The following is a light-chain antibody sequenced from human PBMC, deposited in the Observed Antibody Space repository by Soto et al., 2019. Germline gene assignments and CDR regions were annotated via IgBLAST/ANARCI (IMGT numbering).Light chain of an antibody. V-gene: IGKV1-5*01. CDR1: QSVNKW. CDR2: DAY. CDR3: KQYNSYRT. J-gene: IGKJ1*01. Sequence: DLQMTQSPSTLSAPLGESVTITCRASQSVNKWLAWFQQKPGKVTKLLIFDAYTLQTGVQSRFGGGGSGTEFTLTIRSLQPDDFATYYCKQYNSYRTCGQGTKVDIK.